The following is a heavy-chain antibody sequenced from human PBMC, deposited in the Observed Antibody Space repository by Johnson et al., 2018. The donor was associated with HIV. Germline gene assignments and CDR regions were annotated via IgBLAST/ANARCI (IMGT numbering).Heavy chain of an antibody. CDR1: GFTFSSYG. Sequence: QVQLVESGGGVVQPGRSLRLSCAASGFTFSSYGMHWVRQAPGKGLEWVAVISYDGSNKYYADSVKGRFTISRENAKNTLDLQMNSLRAEDTAVYYCAKEVPVYSYGYYDAFDIWGQGTMVTVSS. D-gene: IGHD5-18*01. J-gene: IGHJ3*02. V-gene: IGHV3-30*18. CDR2: ISYDGSNK. CDR3: AKEVPVYSYGYYDAFDI.